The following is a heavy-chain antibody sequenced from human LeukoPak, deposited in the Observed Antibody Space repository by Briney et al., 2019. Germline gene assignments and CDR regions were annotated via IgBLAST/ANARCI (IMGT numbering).Heavy chain of an antibody. D-gene: IGHD3-16*02. Sequence: GASVKVSCKASGYTFTSYGISWVRQAPGQALEWMGWISAYNGNTNYAQKLQGRVTMTTDTSTSTAYMELRSLRSDDTAVYYCARGYVWGSYRPRQGFDYWGQGTLVTVSS. CDR2: ISAYNGNT. V-gene: IGHV1-18*01. CDR3: ARGYVWGSYRPRQGFDY. CDR1: GYTFTSYG. J-gene: IGHJ4*02.